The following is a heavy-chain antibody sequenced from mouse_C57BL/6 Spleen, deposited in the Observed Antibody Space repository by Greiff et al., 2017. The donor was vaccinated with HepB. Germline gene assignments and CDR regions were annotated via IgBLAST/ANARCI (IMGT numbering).Heavy chain of an antibody. V-gene: IGHV1-69*01. Sequence: VQLQQPGAELVMPGASVKLSCKASGYTFTSYWMHWVKQRPGQGLEWIGEIDPSDSYTNYNQKFKGKSTLTVDKSSSTAYMQLSSLTSEDSAVYYCARSSYYYGSSYGDAMDYWGQGTSVTVSS. J-gene: IGHJ4*01. CDR1: GYTFTSYW. D-gene: IGHD1-1*01. CDR3: ARSSYYYGSSYGDAMDY. CDR2: IDPSDSYT.